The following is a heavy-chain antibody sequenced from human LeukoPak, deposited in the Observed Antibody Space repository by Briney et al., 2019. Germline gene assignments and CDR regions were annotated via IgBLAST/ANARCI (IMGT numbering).Heavy chain of an antibody. CDR1: GFTFSSYA. CDR2: ISGSGDNT. V-gene: IGHV3-23*01. D-gene: IGHD6-13*01. Sequence: GGSLRLSCAASGFTFSSYAMTWVRQAPGKGLEWVSSISGSGDNTYSADSVKGRFTVSRDNSKNTLYLQMNSLRAEDTAVYYCAKGRYSSSWYFDYWGQGTLVAVSS. J-gene: IGHJ4*02. CDR3: AKGRYSSSWYFDY.